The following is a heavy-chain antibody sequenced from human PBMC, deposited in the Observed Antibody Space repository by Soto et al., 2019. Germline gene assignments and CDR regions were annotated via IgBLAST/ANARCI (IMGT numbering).Heavy chain of an antibody. Sequence: EVQLVESGGGLVQPGRSLRLSCAASGFTLDDFALHWVRQVPGKGLEWVSGISWNSGGIRYADSVKGRFTISRDNAKKSLYLQMDSLKSEDSALYYCVKDRTWELIMYYFGHWGQGTLVTVSS. V-gene: IGHV3-9*01. CDR1: GFTLDDFA. CDR2: ISWNSGGI. CDR3: VKDRTWELIMYYFGH. J-gene: IGHJ4*02. D-gene: IGHD3-10*01.